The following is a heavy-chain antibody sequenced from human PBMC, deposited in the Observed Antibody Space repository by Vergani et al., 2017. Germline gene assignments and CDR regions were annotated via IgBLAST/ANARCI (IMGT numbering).Heavy chain of an antibody. CDR2: IYPGDSDT. CDR3: ASSSSSSGGYYYYGMDV. V-gene: IGHV5-51*03. Sequence: EVQLVQSGAEVKKPGESLKISCKGSGYSLTSYWIGWVRQMPGKGLEWMGIIYPGDSDTRYSPSFQGQVTISADKSISTAYLQWSSLKASDTAMYYCASSSSSSGGYYYYGMDVWGQGTTVTVSS. J-gene: IGHJ6*02. D-gene: IGHD6-6*01. CDR1: GYSLTSYW.